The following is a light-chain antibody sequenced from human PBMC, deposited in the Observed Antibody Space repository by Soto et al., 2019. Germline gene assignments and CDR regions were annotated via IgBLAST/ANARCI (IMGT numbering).Light chain of an antibody. CDR3: QQTYISPST. Sequence: DIQMTQSPSSLSASVGDRVTITCRASQRITNYLNWYQQKPGKPPELLIYAASSLQSGVPPRFSGSGSGTEFTPTISSLQPEDFATSYCQQTYISPSTFGQGTKLEIK. CDR2: AAS. J-gene: IGKJ2*01. V-gene: IGKV1-39*01. CDR1: QRITNY.